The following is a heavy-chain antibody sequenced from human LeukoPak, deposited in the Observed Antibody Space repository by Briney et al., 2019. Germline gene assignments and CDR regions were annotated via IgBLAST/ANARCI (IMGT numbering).Heavy chain of an antibody. CDR1: GFTVSSNY. CDR3: AKAHDRGYYYGFDY. CDR2: IYSGGNT. V-gene: IGHV3-66*01. Sequence: PGGSLRLSCAASGFTVSSNYMSWVRQAPGKGLERVSVIYSGGNTYYADSVQGRFTMSRENPENTLYLQMNSLRAEDTAIYYCAKAHDRGYYYGFDYWGQGTLVTVSS. J-gene: IGHJ4*02. D-gene: IGHD3-22*01.